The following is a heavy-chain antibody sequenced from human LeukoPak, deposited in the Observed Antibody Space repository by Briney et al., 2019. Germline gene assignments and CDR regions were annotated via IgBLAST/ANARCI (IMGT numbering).Heavy chain of an antibody. CDR1: GYTFTSYD. D-gene: IGHD6-6*01. J-gene: IGHJ5*02. V-gene: IGHV1-8*01. CDR3: ARLVAARLSWFDP. CDR2: MNPNSGNT. Sequence: ASAKVSCKASGYTFTSYDINWVRQTTGQGLEWMGWMNPNSGNTGCAQKFQGRVTMTRNTSISTAYMELSSLRSEDTAVYYCARLVAARLSWFDPWGQGTLVTVSS.